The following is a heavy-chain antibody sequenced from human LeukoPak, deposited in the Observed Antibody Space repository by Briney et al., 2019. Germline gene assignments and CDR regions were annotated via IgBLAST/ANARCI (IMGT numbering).Heavy chain of an antibody. J-gene: IGHJ4*02. CDR2: VYHSGST. Sequence: PSETLSLTCAVSGYSISSDYWGWIRQPPGKGLEWIGNVYHSGSTYKNPSLKSRVSISLDTSNNQFSLKLTSVTAADTAIYYCARLSGAPVRHPIYHFDYWGQGTLVTVSS. D-gene: IGHD1-26*01. V-gene: IGHV4-38-2*01. CDR3: ARLSGAPVRHPIYHFDY. CDR1: GYSISSDY.